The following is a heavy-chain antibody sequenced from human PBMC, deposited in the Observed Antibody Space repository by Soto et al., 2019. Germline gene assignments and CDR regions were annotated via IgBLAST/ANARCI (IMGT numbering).Heavy chain of an antibody. CDR3: ARQPPHTVVDYFDY. J-gene: IGHJ4*02. CDR1: GGSISSSSYY. D-gene: IGHD2-15*01. V-gene: IGHV4-39*01. CDR2: IYYSGST. Sequence: PSETLSLTCTVSGGSISSSSYYWGWIRQPPGKGLEWIGSIYYSGSTYYNPSLKSRVTISVDTSKNQFPLKLSSVTAADTAVYYCARQPPHTVVDYFDYWGQGTLVTVSS.